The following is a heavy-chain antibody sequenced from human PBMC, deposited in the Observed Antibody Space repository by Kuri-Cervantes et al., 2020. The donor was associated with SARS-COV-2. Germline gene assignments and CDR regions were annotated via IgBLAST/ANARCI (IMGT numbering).Heavy chain of an antibody. J-gene: IGHJ3*02. Sequence: GGSLRLSCAACGFTFSSYDMHWVRQATGKGLEWVSAIGTAGDTYYPGSVKGQFTISRENAKNSLYLQMNSLRAEDTAVYYCARELRLSRTDAFDIWGQGTMVTVPS. V-gene: IGHV3-13*03. D-gene: IGHD1-26*01. CDR2: IGTAGDT. CDR3: ARELRLSRTDAFDI. CDR1: GFTFSSYD.